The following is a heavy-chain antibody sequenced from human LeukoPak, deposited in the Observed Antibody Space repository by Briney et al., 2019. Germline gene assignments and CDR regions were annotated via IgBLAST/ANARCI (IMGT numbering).Heavy chain of an antibody. CDR1: GYTFTGYY. V-gene: IGHV1-69*06. CDR3: AKTPVGMVTLDY. Sequence: WASVKVSCKASGYTFTGYYMHWVRQAPGQGLEWMGGIIPIFGTANYAQKFQGRVTITADKSTSTAYMELSSLRSEDTAVYYCAKTPVGMVTLDYWGQGTLVTVSS. D-gene: IGHD5-24*01. J-gene: IGHJ4*02. CDR2: IIPIFGTA.